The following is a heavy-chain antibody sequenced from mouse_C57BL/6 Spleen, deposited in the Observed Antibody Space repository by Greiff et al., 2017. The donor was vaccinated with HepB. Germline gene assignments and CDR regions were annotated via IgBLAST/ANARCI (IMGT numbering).Heavy chain of an antibody. V-gene: IGHV5-17*01. Sequence: EVQLQESGGGLVKPGGSLKLSCAASGFTFSDYGMHWVRQAPEKGLEWVAYISSGSSTIDYADTVKGRFTISRDNAKNTLFLQMTSLRSEDTAMCYCASSSSDYAMDYWGQGTSVTVSS. CDR2: ISSGSSTI. CDR1: GFTFSDYG. D-gene: IGHD3-2*02. J-gene: IGHJ4*01. CDR3: ASSSSDYAMDY.